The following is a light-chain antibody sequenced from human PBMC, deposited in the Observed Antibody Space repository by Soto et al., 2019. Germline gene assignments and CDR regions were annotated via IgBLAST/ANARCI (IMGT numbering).Light chain of an antibody. Sequence: DIQMTQSPSSLSASVGDRVSITCRASQRISTYLNWYQQKPGKAPQILIYAGSNLKSGVPSRFSAYGTGTAFALTISSVQPDDFATYYCQQSYSTPYTFGQGTKLDIK. CDR2: AGS. J-gene: IGKJ2*01. CDR3: QQSYSTPYT. CDR1: QRISTY. V-gene: IGKV1-39*01.